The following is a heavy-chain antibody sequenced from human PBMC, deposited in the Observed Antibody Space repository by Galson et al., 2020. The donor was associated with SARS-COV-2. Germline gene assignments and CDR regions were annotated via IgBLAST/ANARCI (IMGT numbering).Heavy chain of an antibody. CDR3: AKDILYYDLWSGYVGEPSGATGEHYYYGIDV. D-gene: IGHD3-3*01. Sequence: GGSLRLSCAASGFTFSSYGMHWVRQAPGKGLEWVAVISYDGSNKYYADSVKGRFTISRDNSKNTLYLQMNSLRAEDTAVYYCAKDILYYDLWSGYVGEPSGATGEHYYYGIDVWGQGTTVTVSS. CDR2: ISYDGSNK. V-gene: IGHV3-30*18. CDR1: GFTFSSYG. J-gene: IGHJ6*02.